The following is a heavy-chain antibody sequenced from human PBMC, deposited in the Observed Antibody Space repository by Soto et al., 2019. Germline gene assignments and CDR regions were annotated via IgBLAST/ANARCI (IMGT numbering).Heavy chain of an antibody. J-gene: IGHJ5*02. D-gene: IGHD3-9*01. CDR1: GGSISSYY. Sequence: SETLSLTCTVSGGSISSYYWSWIRQPPGKGLEWIGYIYYSGSTNYNPSLKSRVTISVDTSKNQFSLKLSSVTAADTAVYYCASQYYDITQGFDPWGQGTLVTVSS. CDR3: ASQYYDITQGFDP. V-gene: IGHV4-59*12. CDR2: IYYSGST.